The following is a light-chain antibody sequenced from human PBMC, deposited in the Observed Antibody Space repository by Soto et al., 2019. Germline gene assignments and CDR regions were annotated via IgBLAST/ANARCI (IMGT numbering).Light chain of an antibody. CDR2: AAS. J-gene: IGKJ2*01. Sequence: EIVLTQSPGTLSLSPGEGGTLSCRASQSISSSYLAWYQQKPGQSPRLLFYAASSRATGVPDRFSGSGSGTDFTLTIRRLEPEDFAVYYCQLYGGSHMFSFGQGTKLEIK. CDR3: QLYGGSHMFS. CDR1: QSISSSY. V-gene: IGKV3-20*01.